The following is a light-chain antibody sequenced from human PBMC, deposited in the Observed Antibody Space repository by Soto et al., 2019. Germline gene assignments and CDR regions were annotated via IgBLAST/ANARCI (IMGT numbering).Light chain of an antibody. CDR3: QQYGSSGT. V-gene: IGKV3-20*01. Sequence: EIVLTQSPGTLSLSPGERATLSCRASQSVSNNYLAWYKQKPGQAPRRLIYGASNRATGIPDRFIGSGSGTDFTLTISRLEPEEFPVYDCQQYGSSGTFGQGTKVDIK. CDR2: GAS. CDR1: QSVSNNY. J-gene: IGKJ1*01.